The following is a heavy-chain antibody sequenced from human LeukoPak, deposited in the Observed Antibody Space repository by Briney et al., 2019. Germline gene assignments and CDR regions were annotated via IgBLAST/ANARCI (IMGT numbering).Heavy chain of an antibody. CDR2: INPNSGGT. V-gene: IGHV1-2*06. Sequence: ASVKVSCKASGYTFTGYYMLWVRQAPGQGLEWMGRINPNSGGTNYAQKFQGRVTMTRDTSISTAYMELSRLRSDDTAVYYCARVIGDIRWLQFRAGKNWFDPWGQGTLVTVSS. CDR1: GYTFTGYY. D-gene: IGHD5-24*01. J-gene: IGHJ5*02. CDR3: ARVIGDIRWLQFRAGKNWFDP.